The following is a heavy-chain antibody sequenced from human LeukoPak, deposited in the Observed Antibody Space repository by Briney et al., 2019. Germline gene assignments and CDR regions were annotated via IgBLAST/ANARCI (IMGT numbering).Heavy chain of an antibody. CDR2: ISSSGSTI. V-gene: IGHV3-48*04. J-gene: IGHJ4*02. D-gene: IGHD3-16*02. Sequence: PGGSLRLSCAASGFTFSSYSMNWVRQAPGKGLEWVSYISSSGSTIYYADSVKGRFTISRDNAKNSLYLQMDSLRAEDTAVYYCARDGMITFGGVIVIPSFFDYWGQGALVTVSS. CDR1: GFTFSSYS. CDR3: ARDGMITFGGVIVIPSFFDY.